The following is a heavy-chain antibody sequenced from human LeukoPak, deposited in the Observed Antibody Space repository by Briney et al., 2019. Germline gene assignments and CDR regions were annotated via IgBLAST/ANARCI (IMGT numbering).Heavy chain of an antibody. CDR1: GFTFSSYA. V-gene: IGHV3-30*04. J-gene: IGHJ4*02. D-gene: IGHD1-26*01. CDR3: AREFSGSNYGFPFDY. Sequence: GGSLRLSCAASGFTFSSYAMHWVRQAPGKGLEWVAVISYDGSNKYYADSVKGRFTISRDNSKNTLYLQMNSLRAEDTAVYYCAREFSGSNYGFPFDYWGQGTLVTVSS. CDR2: ISYDGSNK.